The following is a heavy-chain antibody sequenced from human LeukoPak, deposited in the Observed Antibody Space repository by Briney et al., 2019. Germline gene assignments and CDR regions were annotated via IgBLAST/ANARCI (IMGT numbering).Heavy chain of an antibody. V-gene: IGHV3-48*03. CDR2: ISASGSTI. D-gene: IGHD1-14*01. J-gene: IGHJ4*02. CDR3: ANRVPFDY. CDR1: GFTFSSYE. Sequence: GRSLRPSCAASGFTFSSYEMNRVRQAPGKGLEWVSYISASGSTINYADSVKGRFTISRDNAKNSLSLQMNSLRAEDTAVYYCANRVPFDYWGQGTLVTVSS.